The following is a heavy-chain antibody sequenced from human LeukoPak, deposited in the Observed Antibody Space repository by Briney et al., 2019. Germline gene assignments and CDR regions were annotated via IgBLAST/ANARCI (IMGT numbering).Heavy chain of an antibody. CDR1: GGSFSGYY. CDR3: ARDRGTYYYDSSGLGHFDY. D-gene: IGHD3-22*01. V-gene: IGHV4-34*01. CDR2: IHYSGST. J-gene: IGHJ4*02. Sequence: SETLSLTCAVYGGSFSGYYWGWIRQPPGKGLEWIGSIHYSGSTNYNPSLKSRVTISVDTSKNQFSLKLSSVTAADTAVYYCARDRGTYYYDSSGLGHFDYWGQGTLVTVSS.